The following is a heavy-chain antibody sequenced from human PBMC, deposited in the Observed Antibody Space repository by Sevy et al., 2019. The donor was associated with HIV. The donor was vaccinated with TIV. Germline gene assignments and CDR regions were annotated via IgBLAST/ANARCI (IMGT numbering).Heavy chain of an antibody. D-gene: IGHD2-15*01. CDR3: AKENGVVAARVSNWFDP. CDR2: ISGSGGST. Sequence: GGSLRLSCAASGFTFSSYAMSWVRQAPGKGLEWVSAISGSGGSTYYADSVKGRFTISRDNSKNTLYLQMNSLRAEDTAVYSCAKENGVVAARVSNWFDPWGQGTLVTVSS. CDR1: GFTFSSYA. V-gene: IGHV3-23*01. J-gene: IGHJ5*02.